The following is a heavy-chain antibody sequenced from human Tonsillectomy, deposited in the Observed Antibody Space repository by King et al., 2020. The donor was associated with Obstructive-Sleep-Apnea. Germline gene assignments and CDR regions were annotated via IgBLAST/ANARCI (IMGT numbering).Heavy chain of an antibody. D-gene: IGHD1-14*01. J-gene: IGHJ2*01. CDR3: MTTIRPLDL. CDR2: SRNKANSYTT. CDR1: GFTFSDHY. Sequence: VQLVESGGGLVQPGGSLRLSCAASGFTFSDHYIDWVRQAPGKGLEWVGRSRNKANSYTTEYAASVKGRFSYSRDGSKNSLYLQMNSLKTEDTAVYYCMTTIRPLDLWGRGTLVTVSS. V-gene: IGHV3-72*01.